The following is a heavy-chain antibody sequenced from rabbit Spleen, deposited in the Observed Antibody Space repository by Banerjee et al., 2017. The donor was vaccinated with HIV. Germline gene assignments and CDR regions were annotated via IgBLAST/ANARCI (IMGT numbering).Heavy chain of an antibody. D-gene: IGHD1-1*01. Sequence: LEESGGGLVKPGGTLTLTCTVSGFSFNSKYWICWVRQAPGKGLEWIGCIDAGSSGSTYYASWAKGRFTISRASNTVDLKMTSLTAADTATYFCASSSGAYAFFSFWGQGTLVTVS. V-gene: IGHV1S45*01. J-gene: IGHJ3*01. CDR1: GFSFNSKYW. CDR3: ASSSGAYAFFSF. CDR2: IDAGSSGST.